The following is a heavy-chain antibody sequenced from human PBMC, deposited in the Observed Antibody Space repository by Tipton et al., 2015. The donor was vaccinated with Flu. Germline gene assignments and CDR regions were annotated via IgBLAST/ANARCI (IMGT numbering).Heavy chain of an antibody. Sequence: TLSLTCTVSGGSISSYYWSWIRQPPGEGLEWIGHIYYSGSTNYNPSLKSRVTISVDTSKNQFSLKLSSVTVADTAVYYCARVMIAFGGVFATPDDAFDSWGQGTMVTVSS. CDR1: GGSISSYY. D-gene: IGHD3-16*02. CDR2: IYYSGST. V-gene: IGHV4-59*01. J-gene: IGHJ3*02. CDR3: ARVMIAFGGVFATPDDAFDS.